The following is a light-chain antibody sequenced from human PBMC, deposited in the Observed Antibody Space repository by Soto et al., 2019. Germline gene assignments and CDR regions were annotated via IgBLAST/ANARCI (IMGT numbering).Light chain of an antibody. CDR3: QQSYSFPLS. Sequence: DIQMTQSPSSLSASLGDIVTISCRASQRITSYLNWYQQKPGKAPTLLIFGASTLQSGVPPRFSGSGSGTDFTLTISSLQPEDFATYYCQQSYSFPLSFAGGTKVDIK. CDR1: QRITSY. CDR2: GAS. V-gene: IGKV1-39*01. J-gene: IGKJ4*01.